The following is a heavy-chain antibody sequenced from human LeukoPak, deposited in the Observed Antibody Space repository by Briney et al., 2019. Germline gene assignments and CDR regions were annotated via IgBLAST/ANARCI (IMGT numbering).Heavy chain of an antibody. CDR1: GYTFSSYA. CDR2: IIPILGIA. Sequence: SVKVSCKASGYTFSSYAMNWVRQAPGQGLEWMGRIIPILGIANYAQKFQGRVTITADKSTSTAYMELSSLRSEDTAVYYCARDIVATIGRPFDYWGQGTLVTVSS. V-gene: IGHV1-69*04. J-gene: IGHJ4*02. CDR3: ARDIVATIGRPFDY. D-gene: IGHD5-12*01.